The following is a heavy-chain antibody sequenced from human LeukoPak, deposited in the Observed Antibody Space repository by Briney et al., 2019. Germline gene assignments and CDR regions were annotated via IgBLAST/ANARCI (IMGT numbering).Heavy chain of an antibody. Sequence: ASVKVSCKASGYTFTSYYMHWVRQAPGQGLEWMGIINPSGGSTSYAQKFQGRVTMTRDTSTSTVYMELSSLRSEDTAVYYCATLVERRVYYYYGMDVWGQGTTVTVSS. V-gene: IGHV1-46*01. CDR2: INPSGGST. CDR3: ATLVERRVYYYYGMDV. J-gene: IGHJ6*02. CDR1: GYTFTSYY. D-gene: IGHD2-8*02.